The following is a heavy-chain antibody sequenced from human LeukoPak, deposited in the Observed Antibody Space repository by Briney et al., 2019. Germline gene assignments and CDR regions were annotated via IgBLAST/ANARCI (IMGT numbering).Heavy chain of an antibody. V-gene: IGHV4-34*01. J-gene: IGHJ4*02. CDR3: ASWACSGGSCYPDY. Sequence: SETLSLTCAVYGGSFSGYYWSWIRQPPGKGLEWIGEVNHSGSTNYNPSLKSRVTISVDTSKNQFSLRLSSVTAADTAVYYCASWACSGGSCYPDYWGQGTLVTVSS. D-gene: IGHD2-15*01. CDR2: VNHSGST. CDR1: GGSFSGYY.